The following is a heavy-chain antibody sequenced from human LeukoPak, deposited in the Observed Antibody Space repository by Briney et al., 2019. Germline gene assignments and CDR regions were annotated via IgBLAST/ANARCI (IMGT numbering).Heavy chain of an antibody. CDR3: ARENLAAAGTEGVYYFDY. Sequence: GGSLRLSCAASRFSFSSYGMHWVRQAPGKGLDWVAYIQYDGSNEQYADSVKGRFSISRDSSKNTLYLQMNSLRAEDTAVYYCARENLAAAGTEGVYYFDYWGQGTLVTVSS. V-gene: IGHV3-30*02. CDR1: RFSFSSYG. CDR2: IQYDGSNE. J-gene: IGHJ4*02. D-gene: IGHD6-13*01.